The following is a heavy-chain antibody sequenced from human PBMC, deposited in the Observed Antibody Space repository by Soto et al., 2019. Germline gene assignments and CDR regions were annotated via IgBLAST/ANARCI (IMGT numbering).Heavy chain of an antibody. V-gene: IGHV4-59*01. CDR1: GGSISSYY. CDR2: IYYSGST. CDR3: ARGPLGYCSSTSCYLGGYYYYGMDV. J-gene: IGHJ6*02. Sequence: KASETLSLTCTVSGGSISSYYWSWIRQPPGKGLEWIGYIYYSGSTNYNPSLKSRVTISVDTSKNQFSLKLSSVTAADTAVYYCARGPLGYCSSTSCYLGGYYYYGMDVWGQGTTVTVSS. D-gene: IGHD2-2*01.